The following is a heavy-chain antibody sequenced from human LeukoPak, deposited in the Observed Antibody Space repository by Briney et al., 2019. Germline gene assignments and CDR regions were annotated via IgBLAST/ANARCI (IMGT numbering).Heavy chain of an antibody. D-gene: IGHD6-13*01. V-gene: IGHV5-51*01. CDR1: GYSFTNHW. CDR2: IYPGDSDT. J-gene: IGHJ4*02. Sequence: GESLEISCKGSGYSFTNHWIGWVRQMPGKGLEWMGIIYPGDSDTRYSPSFQGQVTISADKSISTAYLQWSGLQASDTAMYYCARAPRYSTTWSNFDYWGQGTLVTVSS. CDR3: ARAPRYSTTWSNFDY.